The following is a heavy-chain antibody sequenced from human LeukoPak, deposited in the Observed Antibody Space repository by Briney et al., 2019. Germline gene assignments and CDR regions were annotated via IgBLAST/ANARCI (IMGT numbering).Heavy chain of an antibody. CDR3: AREPSSGWFRYFDY. D-gene: IGHD6-19*01. V-gene: IGHV3-11*01. CDR2: ISHSGSTI. Sequence: GGSLRLSCAASGFTFSDYYMSWIRQAPGKGLEWLSYISHSGSTIYYADSVKGRFTISRDNAKNSLYLQMNSLRADDTAVYYCAREPSSGWFRYFDYWGQGTLVTVSS. CDR1: GFTFSDYY. J-gene: IGHJ4*02.